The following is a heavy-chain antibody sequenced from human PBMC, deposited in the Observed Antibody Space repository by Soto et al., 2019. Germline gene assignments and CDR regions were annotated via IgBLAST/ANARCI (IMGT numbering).Heavy chain of an antibody. V-gene: IGHV3-48*02. CDR1: GFTFSSYS. CDR2: ISSSSSTI. D-gene: IGHD3-9*01. J-gene: IGHJ6*02. CDR3: ARDIRYYDILTGYYPRGRGMDV. Sequence: EVQLVEAGGGLVQPGGSLRLSCAASGFTFSSYSMNWVRQAPGKGLEWVSYISSSSSTIYYADSVKGRFTISRDNAKNSLYLQMNSLRDEDTAVYYCARDIRYYDILTGYYPRGRGMDVWGQGTTVTVSS.